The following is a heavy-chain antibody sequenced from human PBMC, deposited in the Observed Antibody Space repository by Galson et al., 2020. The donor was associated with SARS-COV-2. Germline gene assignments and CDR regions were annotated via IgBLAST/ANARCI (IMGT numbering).Heavy chain of an antibody. Sequence: NSGGSLRLPCAASGFTFSSYSMNWVRQAPGKGLEWVSSISSSSSYIYYADSVKGRFSVSRDNAKNSVFLQMNNVRAEDTAVYHCARDIQGYSSSPVPVGEDFWGQGTLVTVSS. J-gene: IGHJ4*02. CDR3: ARDIQGYSSSPVPVGEDF. CDR2: ISSSSSYI. D-gene: IGHD6-13*01. CDR1: GFTFSSYS. V-gene: IGHV3-21*06.